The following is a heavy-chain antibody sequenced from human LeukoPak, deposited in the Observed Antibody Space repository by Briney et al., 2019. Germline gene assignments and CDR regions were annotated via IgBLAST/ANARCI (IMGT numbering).Heavy chain of an antibody. Sequence: ASVKVSCKTSGYTFTDYGIHWVRQAPGQGLEWMGWINPNSANTNYAQKLQGRVTLTRDTSLSIAYMELSSLTSEDAAVYFCARGDFGETNTAFDIWGQGTLVAVSS. CDR1: GYTFTDYG. J-gene: IGHJ3*02. CDR2: INPNSANT. CDR3: ARGDFGETNTAFDI. D-gene: IGHD4-17*01. V-gene: IGHV1-8*03.